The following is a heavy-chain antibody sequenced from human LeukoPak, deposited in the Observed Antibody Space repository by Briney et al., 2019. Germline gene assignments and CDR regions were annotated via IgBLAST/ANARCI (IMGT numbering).Heavy chain of an antibody. CDR2: ISTYNGNT. V-gene: IGHV1-18*04. Sequence: ASVKVSCKASGYTFTSYSITWVRQAPGQGLEWMGWISTYNGNTNYAQKLQGRVTMTTDTSTSTAYMEMRSLRYDDTAVYYCARALRGGDYYGSGSPPGYWGQGTLVTVSS. D-gene: IGHD3-10*01. CDR1: GYTFTSYS. CDR3: ARALRGGDYYGSGSPPGY. J-gene: IGHJ4*02.